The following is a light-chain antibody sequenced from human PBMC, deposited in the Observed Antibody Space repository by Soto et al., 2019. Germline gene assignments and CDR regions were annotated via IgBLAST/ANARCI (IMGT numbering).Light chain of an antibody. CDR1: QSVSSSY. J-gene: IGKJ4*01. CDR2: GAS. Sequence: VLTQSPGTLSLSPGKRATLSCRASQSVSSSYLAWYQQKPGQAPRLVIYGASSRATGIPDRFSGSGYGTDFTLTISRLETEDFAVYYCQQYGSSPLTFGGGTKVDIK. V-gene: IGKV3-20*01. CDR3: QQYGSSPLT.